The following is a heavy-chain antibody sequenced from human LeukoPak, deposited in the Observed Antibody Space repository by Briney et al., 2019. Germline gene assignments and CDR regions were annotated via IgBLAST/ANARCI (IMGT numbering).Heavy chain of an antibody. D-gene: IGHD2-21*02. V-gene: IGHV3-7*01. CDR3: ARGDWAPFDY. CDR1: GCTFSDYW. Sequence: GGTLRLSCAASGCTFSDYWMNWVRQAPGKGLEWVANIDQDGGGKYYLDSVKGRFTISRDNAKSSLYLQIDSLRAEDTAVYYCARGDWAPFDYWGQGSLLTVSS. CDR2: IDQDGGGK. J-gene: IGHJ4*02.